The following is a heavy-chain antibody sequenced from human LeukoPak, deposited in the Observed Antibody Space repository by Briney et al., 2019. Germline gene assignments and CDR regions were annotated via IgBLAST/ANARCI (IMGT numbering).Heavy chain of an antibody. V-gene: IGHV4-39*01. CDR2: IFYSGTP. Sequence: SETLSLTCTVSGGSISSSSYYWGWIRQPPGKGLEWIGSIFYSGTPYYNPSLNNRVTIYVDPSNNQFSLKLSTVTAADTAVYYCARQKGDTVTTPFDYWGQATLVTVSS. J-gene: IGHJ4*02. CDR3: ARQKGDTVTTPFDY. D-gene: IGHD4-17*01. CDR1: GGSISSSSYY.